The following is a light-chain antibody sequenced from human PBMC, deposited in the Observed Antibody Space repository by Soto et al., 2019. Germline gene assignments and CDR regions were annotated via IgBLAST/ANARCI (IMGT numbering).Light chain of an antibody. Sequence: QSVLTQPPSASGSPGQSVTISCTGTTSDVGNYNYVSWYQHHPGKVPKLMIYEVSNRPSGVSNRFSGSKSGNTASLTISGLQAEDEADYYCSSYTSSNTLVFGGGTQLTVL. CDR1: TSDVGNYNY. V-gene: IGLV2-14*01. CDR3: SSYTSSNTLV. CDR2: EVS. J-gene: IGLJ7*01.